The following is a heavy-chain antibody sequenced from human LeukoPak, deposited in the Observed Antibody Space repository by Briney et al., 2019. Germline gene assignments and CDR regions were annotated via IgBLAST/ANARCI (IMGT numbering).Heavy chain of an antibody. D-gene: IGHD5-12*01. Sequence: PGGSLRLSCTASGFTFGDYAMSWVRQAPGKGLEWVGFIRSKAYGGTTEYAASVKGRFTISRDDSKGIAYLQMNSLKTEDTAVYYCTRVDIVATTPDYWGQGTLVTVSS. CDR3: TRVDIVATTPDY. J-gene: IGHJ4*02. V-gene: IGHV3-49*04. CDR1: GFTFGDYA. CDR2: IRSKAYGGTT.